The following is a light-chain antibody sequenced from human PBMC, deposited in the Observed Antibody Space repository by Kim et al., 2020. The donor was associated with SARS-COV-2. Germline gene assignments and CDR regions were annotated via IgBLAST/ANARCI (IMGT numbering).Light chain of an antibody. V-gene: IGLV1-51*01. CDR3: GTWDSSLSAGGV. CDR1: NSNIRHNY. J-gene: IGLJ2*01. Sequence: HNVTHPCSERNSNIRHNYVSWYQQLPGTAPKLLIYDNNKRPSGIPDRFSGSKSGTSATLGITGLQTGDEADYYCGTWDSSLSAGGVFGGGTQLTVL. CDR2: DNN.